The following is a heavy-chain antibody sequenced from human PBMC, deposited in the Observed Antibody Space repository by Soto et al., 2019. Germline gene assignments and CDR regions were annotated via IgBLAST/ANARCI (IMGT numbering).Heavy chain of an antibody. CDR1: GFTFSSYS. V-gene: IGHV3-21*01. CDR3: ASLVGIAVAGTGYDMGV. J-gene: IGHJ6*02. D-gene: IGHD6-19*01. Sequence: PGGSLRLSCAASGFTFSSYSMNWVRQAPGKGLEWVSSISSSSSYIYYADSVKGRFTISRDNAKNSLYLQMNSLRAEDTAVYYCASLVGIAVAGTGYDMGVWGQGTTVTVSS. CDR2: ISSSSSYI.